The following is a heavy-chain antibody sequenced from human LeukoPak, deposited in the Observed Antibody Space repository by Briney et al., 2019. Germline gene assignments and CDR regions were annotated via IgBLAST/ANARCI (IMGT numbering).Heavy chain of an antibody. CDR3: AKLIDY. V-gene: IGHV3-7*03. Sequence: GGSLRLSCAASGFTFSKFWMSWVRQAPGKGLEWVANIKQDGSDKYYVDSVKGRFTISRDNAKNSLYLQMNSLRAEDTAVYYCAKLIDYWGQGTLVTVSS. CDR2: IKQDGSDK. J-gene: IGHJ4*02. D-gene: IGHD1-26*01. CDR1: GFTFSKFW.